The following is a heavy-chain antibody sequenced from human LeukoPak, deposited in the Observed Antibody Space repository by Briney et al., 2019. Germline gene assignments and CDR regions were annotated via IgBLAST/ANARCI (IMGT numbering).Heavy chain of an antibody. CDR3: ARDLGLDV. J-gene: IGHJ6*02. CDR1: GFTFNNYW. Sequence: GGSLRLSCAASGFTFNNYWMSWVRQAPGKGLEWVANIQQDGNEKFYVDSVKGRFTISRDNAKNSLYLQMNSLRAEDTAVYCCARDLGLDVWGQGTTVTVSS. V-gene: IGHV3-7*03. CDR2: IQQDGNEK.